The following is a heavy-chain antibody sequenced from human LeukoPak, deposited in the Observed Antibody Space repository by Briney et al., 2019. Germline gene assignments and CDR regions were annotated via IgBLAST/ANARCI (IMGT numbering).Heavy chain of an antibody. CDR3: ASQSSSGWYGYYYYYMDV. D-gene: IGHD6-19*01. CDR1: GGSISSSSYY. V-gene: IGHV4-39*01. CDR2: IYYSGST. Sequence: SETLSLTCTVSGGSISSSSYYWGWIRQPPGKGLEWIGSIYYSGSTYYNPSLKSRVTISVDTSKNQFSLKLSSVTAADTAVYYCASQSSSGWYGYYYYYMDVWGKGTTVTISS. J-gene: IGHJ6*03.